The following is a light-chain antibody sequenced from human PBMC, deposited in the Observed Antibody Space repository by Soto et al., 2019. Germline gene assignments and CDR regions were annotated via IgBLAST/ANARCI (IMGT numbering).Light chain of an antibody. CDR3: QQVDSYPRT. V-gene: IGKV1-9*01. J-gene: IGKJ1*01. CDR1: QGIGTY. CDR2: ASS. Sequence: IQVTQSQSSLSASVGDRVTVTCRASQGIGTYLVWYQQKSGKAPTVLIYASSTLQTGVPSRFSGSGSGTDLSLTISSLHPEDVATYYCQQVDSYPRTFGQGTMVDI.